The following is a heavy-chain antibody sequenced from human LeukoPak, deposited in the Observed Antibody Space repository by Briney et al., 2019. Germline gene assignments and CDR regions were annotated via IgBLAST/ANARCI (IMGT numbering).Heavy chain of an antibody. CDR3: ARDLPGRGAAAATRNDAFDI. V-gene: IGHV1-2*02. CDR1: GYTFTGYY. Sequence: ASVKVSCKASGYTFTGYYMHWVRQAPGQGLEWMGWINPNSGGTNYAQKFQGRVTMTRDTSISTAYMELSRLRSDDTAVYYCARDLPGRGAAAATRNDAFDIWGQGTMVTVSS. D-gene: IGHD6-13*01. J-gene: IGHJ3*02. CDR2: INPNSGGT.